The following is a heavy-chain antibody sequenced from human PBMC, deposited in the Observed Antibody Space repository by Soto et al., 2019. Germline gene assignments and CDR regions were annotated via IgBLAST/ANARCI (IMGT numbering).Heavy chain of an antibody. V-gene: IGHV3-30*18. Sequence: GGSLRLSCAASGFTFSSYGMHWVRQAPGKGLEWVAVISYDGSNKYYADSVKGRFTISRDNSKNTLYLQMNSLRAEDTAVYYCAKDYRGYSYGYLDYWGQGT. CDR2: ISYDGSNK. D-gene: IGHD5-18*01. CDR1: GFTFSSYG. CDR3: AKDYRGYSYGYLDY. J-gene: IGHJ4*02.